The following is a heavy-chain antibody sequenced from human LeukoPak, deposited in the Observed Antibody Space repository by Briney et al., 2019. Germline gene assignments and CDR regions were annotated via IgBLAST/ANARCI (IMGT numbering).Heavy chain of an antibody. D-gene: IGHD3-10*01. Sequence: GGSLRLSCAASRLTFNKYAMNWVRQPPGKGLEWVSSISGTGGSTYYTDYVKGRFTLSRYNSETTLYLQLNSLRAEDTAVDYCARDSGPYYSSVRVDYWGQGTLVTVSS. CDR3: ARDSGPYYSSVRVDY. V-gene: IGHV3-23*01. J-gene: IGHJ4*02. CDR2: ISGTGGST. CDR1: RLTFNKYA.